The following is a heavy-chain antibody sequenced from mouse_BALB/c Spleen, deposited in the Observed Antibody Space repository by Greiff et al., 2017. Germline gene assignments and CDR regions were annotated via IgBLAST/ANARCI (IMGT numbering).Heavy chain of an antibody. J-gene: IGHJ2*01. Sequence: DVKLQESGGGLVKPGGSLKLSCAASGFTFSSYTMSWVRQTPEKRLEWVATISSGGGNTYYPDSVKGRFTISRDNAKNNLYLQMSSLRSEDTALYYCARTHGNYKTFDYWGQGTTLTVSS. CDR2: ISSGGGNT. V-gene: IGHV5-9*03. CDR1: GFTFSSYT. D-gene: IGHD2-1*01. CDR3: ARTHGNYKTFDY.